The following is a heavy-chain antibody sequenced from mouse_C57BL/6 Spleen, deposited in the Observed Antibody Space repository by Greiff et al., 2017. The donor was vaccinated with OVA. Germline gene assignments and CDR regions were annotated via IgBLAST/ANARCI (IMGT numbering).Heavy chain of an antibody. CDR2: IDPEDGEP. Sequence: EVQLQQSGAELVKPGASVKLSCTASGFNIKDYYMHWVKQRTEQGLEWIGRIDPEDGEPKYTPKFQGKATITADTSSNTAYLQRSSRTSEDTAVYYWARSYDGSDWYFDVWGTGTTVTVSS. V-gene: IGHV14-2*01. D-gene: IGHD2-3*01. J-gene: IGHJ1*03. CDR1: GFNIKDYY. CDR3: ARSYDGSDWYFDV.